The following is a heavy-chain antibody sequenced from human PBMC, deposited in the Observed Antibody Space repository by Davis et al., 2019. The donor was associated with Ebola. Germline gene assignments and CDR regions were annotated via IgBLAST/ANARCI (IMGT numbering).Heavy chain of an antibody. CDR3: ARSSTSSGGWFDP. J-gene: IGHJ5*02. Sequence: PGGSLRLSCKGSGYSFTSYWIGWVRQMPGKGLEWMGIIYPGDSDTRYSPSFQGQVTISADKSISTAYLQWSSLKASDTAMYYCARSSTSSGGWFDPWGQGTLVTVSS. D-gene: IGHD2-2*01. V-gene: IGHV5-51*01. CDR1: GYSFTSYW. CDR2: IYPGDSDT.